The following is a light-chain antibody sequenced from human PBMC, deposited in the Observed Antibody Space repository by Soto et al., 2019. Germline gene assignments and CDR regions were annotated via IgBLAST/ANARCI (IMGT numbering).Light chain of an antibody. J-gene: IGKJ4*01. CDR2: ATS. CDR1: QSVSNK. Sequence: EIVLTQSPATLSVSPGETASLSCRASQSVSNKLAWFQQKPGQAPRLLMSATSTRATGIPARFSGSGSGTEFTLTVSSLQSEDFALYFCHQYDYWPFTFGGGTKVDMK. V-gene: IGKV3D-15*01. CDR3: HQYDYWPFT.